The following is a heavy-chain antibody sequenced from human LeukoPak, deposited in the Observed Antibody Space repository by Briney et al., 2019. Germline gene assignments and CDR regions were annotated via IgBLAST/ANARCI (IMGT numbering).Heavy chain of an antibody. V-gene: IGHV3-23*01. CDR1: GFTFSSYA. D-gene: IGHD5-24*01. CDR2: ISGSGGST. CDR3: ARLYLPATRFDY. J-gene: IGHJ4*02. Sequence: GGSLRLSCAASGFTFSSYAMSWVRQAPGKGLEWVSAISGSGGSTYYADSVKGRFTISRDNSKNTLYLQMNSLRAEDTAVYYCARLYLPATRFDYWGQGTLVTVSS.